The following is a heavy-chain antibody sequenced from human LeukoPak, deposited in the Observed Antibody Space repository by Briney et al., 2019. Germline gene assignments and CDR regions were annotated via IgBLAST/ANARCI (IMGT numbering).Heavy chain of an antibody. CDR1: GGSISSYY. Sequence: SETLSLTCTVSGGSISSYYWSWIRQPPGKGLEWIGYIYYSGSTNYNPSLKSRVTISLDTSKNQFSLKLSSVTAADTAVYYCARVKADSSGWYEIDYWGQGTLVTVSS. J-gene: IGHJ4*02. CDR3: ARVKADSSGWYEIDY. CDR2: IYYSGST. V-gene: IGHV4-59*01. D-gene: IGHD6-19*01.